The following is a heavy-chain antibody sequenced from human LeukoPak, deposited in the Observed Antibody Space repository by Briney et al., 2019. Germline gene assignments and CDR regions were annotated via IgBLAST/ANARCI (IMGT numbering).Heavy chain of an antibody. Sequence: ASVKVSCKASGYTFTSYGISWVRQAPGQGLEWMGWISAYNGNTNYAQKLQGRVTMTTDTPTSTAYMELRSLRSDDTAVYYCALGVGALGFYYYYMDVWGKGTTVTVSS. D-gene: IGHD1-26*01. CDR1: GYTFTSYG. J-gene: IGHJ6*03. CDR3: ALGVGALGFYYYYMDV. CDR2: ISAYNGNT. V-gene: IGHV1-18*01.